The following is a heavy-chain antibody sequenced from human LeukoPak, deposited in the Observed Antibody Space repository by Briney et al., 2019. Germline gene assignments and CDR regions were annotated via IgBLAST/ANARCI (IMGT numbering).Heavy chain of an antibody. CDR2: IYHSGST. D-gene: IGHD3-22*01. Sequence: SETLSLTCAVSGYSISSGYYWGWIRQPPGKGRGWIGSIYHSGSTYYNPSLKSRVTISVDTSKNQFSLKLSSVTAADTAVYYCSHGYDSSGYYFDYWGQGTLVTVSS. CDR3: SHGYDSSGYYFDY. V-gene: IGHV4-38-2*01. CDR1: GYSISSGYY. J-gene: IGHJ4*02.